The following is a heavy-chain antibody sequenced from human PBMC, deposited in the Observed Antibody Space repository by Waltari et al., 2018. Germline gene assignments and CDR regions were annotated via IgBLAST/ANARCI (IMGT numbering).Heavy chain of an antibody. Sequence: QVQLQQWGAGLLKPSETLSLTCAVYGGSFSGYYWSWIRQPPGKGLEWIGEINHSGSTNYNPSLKSRFTISVDTSKNQFSLKLSSVTAADTAVYYCARGWRYCSSTSCYASYYYYMDVWGKGTTVTVSS. CDR3: ARGWRYCSSTSCYASYYYYMDV. D-gene: IGHD2-2*01. J-gene: IGHJ6*03. V-gene: IGHV4-34*01. CDR2: INHSGST. CDR1: GGSFSGYY.